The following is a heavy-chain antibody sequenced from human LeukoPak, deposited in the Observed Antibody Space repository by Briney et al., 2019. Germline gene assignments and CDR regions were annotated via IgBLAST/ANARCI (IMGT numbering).Heavy chain of an antibody. J-gene: IGHJ4*02. V-gene: IGHV4-34*01. CDR3: ARGYVAERIAAHPRTIDY. CDR2: INHSGST. Sequence: SETLSLTCAAYGGSFSGYYWSWIRQPPGKGLEWIGEINHSGSTNYNPSLKSRVTISVDTSKNQFSLKLDSVTAADTAVYYCARGYVAERIAAHPRTIDYWGQGTLVTVSS. D-gene: IGHD6-6*01. CDR1: GGSFSGYY.